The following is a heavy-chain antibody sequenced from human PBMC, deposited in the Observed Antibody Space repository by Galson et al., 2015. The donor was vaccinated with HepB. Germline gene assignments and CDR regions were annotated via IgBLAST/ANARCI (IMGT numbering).Heavy chain of an antibody. CDR2: IYPGNSDT. D-gene: IGHD3-3*01. J-gene: IGHJ4*02. Sequence: QSGAEVKKPGESLKISCKGSGYSFTSYWIGWVRQMPGKGLEWMEIIYPGNSDTRYSPSFQGQVTISADKSISTAYLQWSSLKASDTAMYYCARGVGDFWSGYFNFDYWGQGTLVTVSS. CDR3: ARGVGDFWSGYFNFDY. V-gene: IGHV5-51*01. CDR1: GYSFTSYW.